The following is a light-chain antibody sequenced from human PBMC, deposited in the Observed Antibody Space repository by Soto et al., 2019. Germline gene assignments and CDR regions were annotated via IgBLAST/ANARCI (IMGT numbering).Light chain of an antibody. CDR2: GAS. Sequence: DIVITHSPGTLSLSPGERATGSSGASQSFTSNYLAWYQQKPGQAPRLLIYGASTRATGIPDRFSGSGSGTDFTLTISRLEPEDFAVYYCHQYGSSPRTFGQGTKVDIK. J-gene: IGKJ1*01. CDR1: QSFTSNY. CDR3: HQYGSSPRT. V-gene: IGKV3-20*01.